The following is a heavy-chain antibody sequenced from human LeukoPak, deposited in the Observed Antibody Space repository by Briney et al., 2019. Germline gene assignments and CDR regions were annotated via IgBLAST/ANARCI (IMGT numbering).Heavy chain of an antibody. CDR3: QAGYSSGWADAFDI. V-gene: IGHV4-39*01. J-gene: IGHJ3*02. CDR1: GGSIRSSSYY. D-gene: IGHD6-19*01. CDR2: IYYSGST. Sequence: SETLSLTCTVSGGSIRSSSYYWGWIRQPPGKGLEWIGSIYYSGSTYYNPSLKSRVTISVDTSKNQFSLKLSSVTAADTAVYYCQAGYSSGWADAFDIWGQGTMVTVSS.